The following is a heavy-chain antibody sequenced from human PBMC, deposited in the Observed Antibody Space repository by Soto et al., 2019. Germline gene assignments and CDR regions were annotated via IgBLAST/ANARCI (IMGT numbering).Heavy chain of an antibody. CDR3: AKDAYDYGDTKQKLYYYYYMDV. CDR2: ISGSGGST. V-gene: IGHV3-23*01. Sequence: GGSLRLSCAASGFTFSSYAMSWVRQAPGKGLEWVSAISGSGGSTYYADSVKGRFTISRDNSKNTLYLQMNSLRAEDTAVYYCAKDAYDYGDTKQKLYYYYYMDVWGKGTTVTVSS. J-gene: IGHJ6*03. CDR1: GFTFSSYA. D-gene: IGHD4-17*01.